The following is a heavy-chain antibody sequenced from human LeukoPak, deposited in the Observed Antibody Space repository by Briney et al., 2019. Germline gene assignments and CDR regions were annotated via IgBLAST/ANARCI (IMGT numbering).Heavy chain of an antibody. D-gene: IGHD2-2*01. CDR2: VYSSGSA. V-gene: IGHV4-4*07. Sequence: SETLSLTCTVSGGSISYYYWSWIRQPAGKGLEWIGRVYSSGSANYNPSLKSRVTMSVDTSKNQFFLKLSSVTAADTAVYYCAREIVVVPAAEYYFDYWGQGTLVTVSS. CDR3: AREIVVVPAAEYYFDY. J-gene: IGHJ4*02. CDR1: GGSISYYY.